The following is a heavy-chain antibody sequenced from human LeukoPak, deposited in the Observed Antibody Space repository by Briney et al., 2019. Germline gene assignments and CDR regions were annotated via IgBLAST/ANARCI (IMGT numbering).Heavy chain of an antibody. V-gene: IGHV1-24*01. CDR2: FDPEDGET. J-gene: IGHJ1*01. CDR3: STDIAAAGRPKTPSFQH. D-gene: IGHD6-13*01. CDR1: GYTLTELS. Sequence: ASVKVSCKVSGYTLTELSMHLVRQAPGKGLEWMGGFDPEDGETIYAQKFQGRVTMTEDTSTDTAYMELSNLRSEDTAVYYCSTDIAAAGRPKTPSFQHWGQGTLVTVSS.